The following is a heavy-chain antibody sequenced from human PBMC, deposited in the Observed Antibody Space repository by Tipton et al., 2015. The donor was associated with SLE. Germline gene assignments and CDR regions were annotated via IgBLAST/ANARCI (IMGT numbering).Heavy chain of an antibody. Sequence: TLSLTCAVYGGSFSGCYWGWIRQPPGKGLEGIGTVNYGGDTYYNPSLKSRVTISIDTSRNQFSLKLRSVTAADTAVYYCARDGLGHSSGYYEYDWGQGTLVTVSS. CDR3: ARDGLGHSSGYYEYD. V-gene: IGHV4-34*01. CDR1: GGSFSGCY. CDR2: VNYGGDT. J-gene: IGHJ4*02. D-gene: IGHD3-22*01.